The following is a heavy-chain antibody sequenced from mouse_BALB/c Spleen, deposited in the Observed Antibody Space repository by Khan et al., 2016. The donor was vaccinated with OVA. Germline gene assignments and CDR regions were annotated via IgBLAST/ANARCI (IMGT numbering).Heavy chain of an antibody. V-gene: IGHV14-1*02. J-gene: IGHJ3*01. CDR3: ARSVYFAWFAY. CDR1: GFNIKDYY. CDR2: IDPENGET. Sequence: VQLQQSGAELVRPGALVKLSCKASGFNIKDYYIHWVKQRPEQGLEWIGWIDPENGETVYDPKFQGKATITSDTSSNTAYLPLSSLTSKDTAVYSCARSVYFAWFAYWGQGTLVTVSA. D-gene: IGHD1-3*01.